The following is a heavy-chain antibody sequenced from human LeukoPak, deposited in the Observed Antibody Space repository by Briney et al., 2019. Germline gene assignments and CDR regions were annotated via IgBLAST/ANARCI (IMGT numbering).Heavy chain of an antibody. CDR3: AGSRGLWFGESPDYFEY. J-gene: IGHJ4*02. Sequence: SETLSLTCTVSGDSISSVNYYWSWIRQPAGKGLEWIGRIYTSGNTNYNPSLKSRITISVDTSKNQFSLKLRSVTAADTAVYYCAGSRGLWFGESPDYFEYWGQGTLVTVSS. CDR1: GDSISSVNYY. D-gene: IGHD3-10*01. V-gene: IGHV4-61*02. CDR2: IYTSGNT.